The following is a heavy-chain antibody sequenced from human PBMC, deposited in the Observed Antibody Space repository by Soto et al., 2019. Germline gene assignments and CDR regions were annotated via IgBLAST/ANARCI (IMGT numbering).Heavy chain of an antibody. CDR3: AKSLRGIIIDFDY. CDR2: ISGSGGST. CDR1: GFTFTTNA. Sequence: GGSLRLSCAASGFTFTTNAMSWVRQAPGKGLEWVSAISGSGGSTYYVDSVKGRFTISRDNSKNTLYLQMNSLRAEDTAVYYCAKSLRGIIIDFDYWGQGTQDTVSS. V-gene: IGHV3-23*01. J-gene: IGHJ4*02. D-gene: IGHD3-10*01.